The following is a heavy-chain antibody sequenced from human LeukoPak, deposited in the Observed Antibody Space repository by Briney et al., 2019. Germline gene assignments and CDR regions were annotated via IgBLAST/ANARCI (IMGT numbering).Heavy chain of an antibody. CDR1: GGSTSSGGYY. J-gene: IGHJ4*02. V-gene: IGHV4-31*03. D-gene: IGHD6-13*01. Sequence: SSETLSLTCTVSGGSTSSGGYYWRWIRQHPGTGLEGIGYMSYSGDTYYNASLKSRITISLDTSKNQFSLKLSSVTAADTAVYYCAVKVAATGYYWGQGTLVTVSS. CDR3: AVKVAATGYY. CDR2: MSYSGDT.